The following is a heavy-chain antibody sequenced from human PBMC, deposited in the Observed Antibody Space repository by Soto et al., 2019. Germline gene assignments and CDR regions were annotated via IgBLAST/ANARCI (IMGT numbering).Heavy chain of an antibody. Sequence: ASVKVSCKTSGYDFTAYDINCVLQSSLQWREAMGWMNPINGATGSARRFQGRVSMTRNTATGTAYLELTSLRSDDTGVYYCGRGPSPRAPAGGTPYYYAMDVWGQGTTVTVSS. CDR2: MNPINGAT. J-gene: IGHJ6*02. CDR1: GYDFTAYD. V-gene: IGHV1-8*01. CDR3: GRGPSPRAPAGGTPYYYAMDV. D-gene: IGHD6-13*01.